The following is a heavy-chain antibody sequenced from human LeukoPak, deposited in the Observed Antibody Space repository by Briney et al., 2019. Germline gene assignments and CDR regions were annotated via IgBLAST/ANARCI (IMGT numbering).Heavy chain of an antibody. CDR3: ARDCTNGVCSGTFDY. V-gene: IGHV3-21*01. Sequence: GGSLRLSCAASGFTFSSYSMNWVRQAPGKGLEWVSSISSSSSYIYYADSVKGRFTISRDNAKNSLYLQMNSLGAEDTAVYYCARDCTNGVCSGTFDYWGQGTLVTVSS. D-gene: IGHD2-8*01. J-gene: IGHJ4*02. CDR1: GFTFSSYS. CDR2: ISSSSSYI.